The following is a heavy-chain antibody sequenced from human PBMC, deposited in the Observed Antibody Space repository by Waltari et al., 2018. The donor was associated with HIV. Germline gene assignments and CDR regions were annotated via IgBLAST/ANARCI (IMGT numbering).Heavy chain of an antibody. Sequence: QVQLVQSGAEVKKPGASVKVSCKASGYTFTSYDVNWVRQATGQGLEWMGWMNTNRDNTVYAQKFQGRVTMTMNTSISTAYMELSSLRSEDTAVYYCARHKSGYNDNWGQGTLVTVSS. J-gene: IGHJ4*02. CDR1: GYTFTSYD. CDR2: MNTNRDNT. D-gene: IGHD3-3*01. V-gene: IGHV1-8*01. CDR3: ARHKSGYNDN.